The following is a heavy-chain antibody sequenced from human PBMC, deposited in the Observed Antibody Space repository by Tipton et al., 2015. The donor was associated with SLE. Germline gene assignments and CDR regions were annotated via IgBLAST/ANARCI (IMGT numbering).Heavy chain of an antibody. CDR2: IHSSGST. CDR3: ARQGPYYYDSSGYYSGAFDI. Sequence: TLSLTCTVSGGSISSGSYYWGWIRQPPGKGLEWIGRIHSSGSTYYNPSLKSRVTISVDTSKNQFSLKLSSVTAADMAVYYCARQGPYYYDSSGYYSGAFDIWGQGTMVTVSS. CDR1: GGSISSGSYY. D-gene: IGHD3-22*01. J-gene: IGHJ3*02. V-gene: IGHV4-39*07.